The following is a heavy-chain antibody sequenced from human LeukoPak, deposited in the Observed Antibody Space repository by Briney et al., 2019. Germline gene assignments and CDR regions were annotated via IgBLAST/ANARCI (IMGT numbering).Heavy chain of an antibody. V-gene: IGHV1-8*01. CDR2: MNPNSGNT. CDR3: ARVYNWNYVRAFDI. D-gene: IGHD1-7*01. CDR1: GYTFTSYD. Sequence: ASVKVSCKASGYTFTSYDINWVRQATGQGLEWMGWMNPNSGNTGYAQKFQGRVTMTRNTSISTAYMELSSLRSEDTAVYYCARVYNWNYVRAFDIWGQGTMVTVSS. J-gene: IGHJ3*02.